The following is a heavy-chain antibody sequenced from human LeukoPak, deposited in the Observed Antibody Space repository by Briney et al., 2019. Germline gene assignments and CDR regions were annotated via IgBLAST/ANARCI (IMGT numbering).Heavy chain of an antibody. V-gene: IGHV3-30*18. Sequence: GSLRLSCAASGFTFSSYGMHWVRQAPGKGLEWVAVISYDGSNKYYADSVKGRFTISRDNSKNTLYLQMNSLRAEDTAVYYCAKGDSGSYFYFDYWGQGTLVTVSS. CDR1: GFTFSSYG. D-gene: IGHD1-26*01. CDR2: ISYDGSNK. CDR3: AKGDSGSYFYFDY. J-gene: IGHJ4*02.